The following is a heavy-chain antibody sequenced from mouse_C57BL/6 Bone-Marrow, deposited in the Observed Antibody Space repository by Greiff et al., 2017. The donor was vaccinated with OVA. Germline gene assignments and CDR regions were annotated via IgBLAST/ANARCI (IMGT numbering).Heavy chain of an antibody. J-gene: IGHJ3*01. Sequence: AQLQQSGAELVKPGASVKMSCKASGYTFTTYPIEWMKQNHGKSLEWIGNFHPYNDDTKYNEKFKGKATLTVEKSSSTVYLELSRLTSDDSAVYYCARPGDYDGDWFAYWGQGTLVTVSA. CDR1: GYTFTTYP. V-gene: IGHV1-47*01. CDR3: ARPGDYDGDWFAY. D-gene: IGHD2-4*01. CDR2: FHPYNDDT.